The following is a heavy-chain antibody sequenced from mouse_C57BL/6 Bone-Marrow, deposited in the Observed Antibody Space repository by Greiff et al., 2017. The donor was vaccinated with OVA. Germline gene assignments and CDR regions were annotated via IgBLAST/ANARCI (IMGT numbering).Heavy chain of an antibody. Sequence: VKLQQPGAELVKPGASVKLSCKASGYTFTSYWMHWVKQRPGRGLEWIGRIDPNSGGTKYNQKFKGKATLTVDQSSSTAYMQLNSLTSEDSAVYYCARWELLDWFAYWGQGTLVTVSA. J-gene: IGHJ3*01. CDR1: GYTFTSYW. CDR2: IDPNSGGT. CDR3: ARWELLDWFAY. D-gene: IGHD2-1*01. V-gene: IGHV1-62-3*01.